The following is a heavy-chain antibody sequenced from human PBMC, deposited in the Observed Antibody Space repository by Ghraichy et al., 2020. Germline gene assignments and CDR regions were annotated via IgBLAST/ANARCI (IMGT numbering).Heavy chain of an antibody. CDR1: GFTFSSYE. V-gene: IGHV3-48*03. J-gene: IGHJ6*02. Sequence: GSLRLSCAASGFTFSSYEMNWVRQAPGKGLEWVSYISSSGSTIYYADSVKGRFTISRDNAKNSLYLQMNSLRAEDTAVYYCARGGVVPAAYYGMDVWGQGTTVTVSS. D-gene: IGHD2-2*01. CDR3: ARGGVVPAAYYGMDV. CDR2: ISSSGSTI.